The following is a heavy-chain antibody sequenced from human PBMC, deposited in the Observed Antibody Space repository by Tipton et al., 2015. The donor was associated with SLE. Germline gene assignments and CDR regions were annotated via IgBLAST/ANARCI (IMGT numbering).Heavy chain of an antibody. CDR2: IFTSGNT. D-gene: IGHD1-1*01. J-gene: IGHJ2*01. V-gene: IGHV4-61*02. Sequence: TLSLTCTVSGGAVSSGGYYWGWIRQPAGEGLGGIGRIFTSGNTVYNPSLKSRVPITMDLSNNQFSLNLSSVTASDTAVYYCAKTLAGATPGRYQSYWYFDLWGRGLRVIVSS. CDR1: GGAVSSGGYY. CDR3: AKTLAGATPGRYQSYWYFDL.